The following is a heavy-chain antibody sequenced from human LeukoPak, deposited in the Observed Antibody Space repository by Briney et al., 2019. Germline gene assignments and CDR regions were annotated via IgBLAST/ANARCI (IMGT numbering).Heavy chain of an antibody. J-gene: IGHJ6*02. V-gene: IGHV4-59*08. CDR2: IYYSGST. D-gene: IGHD6-13*01. CDR3: ARGGIAAPGLSYGMDV. CDR1: GGSISSYY. Sequence: SETLSLTCTVSGGSISSYYWSWIRQPPGKGLEWIGYIYYSGSTNYNPSLKSRVTISVDTSKNQFSLKLSSVTAADTAVYYCARGGIAAPGLSYGMDVWGQGTTVTVSS.